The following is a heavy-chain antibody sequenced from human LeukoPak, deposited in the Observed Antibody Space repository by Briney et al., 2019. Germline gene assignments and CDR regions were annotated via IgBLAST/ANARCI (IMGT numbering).Heavy chain of an antibody. J-gene: IGHJ6*02. CDR1: GFTFSSYA. CDR3: AKGGSYSGNDPIDYYYYGMDV. CDR2: ISGSGGST. Sequence: GGSLRLSCAASGFTFSSYAMSWVRQAPGKGLEWVSAISGSGGSTYYADSVKGRFTISRDNSKNTLYLQMNSLRAEDTAVYYCAKGGSYSGNDPIDYYYYGMDVWGQGTTVTVSS. D-gene: IGHD1-1*01. V-gene: IGHV3-23*01.